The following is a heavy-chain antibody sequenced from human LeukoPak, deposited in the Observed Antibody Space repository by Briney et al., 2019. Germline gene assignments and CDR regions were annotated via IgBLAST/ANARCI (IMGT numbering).Heavy chain of an antibody. V-gene: IGHV4-39*07. CDR3: ARVPTITFFDY. Sequence: SETLSLTCTVSGDSISSSSYYWGWIRQPPGKGLEWIGTIYYSGSTFYNPSLKSRVTISVDTSKDQFSLKLTSVTAADTAVYYCARVPTITFFDYWGQGTLVTVSS. CDR1: GDSISSSSYY. D-gene: IGHD3-10*01. CDR2: IYYSGST. J-gene: IGHJ4*02.